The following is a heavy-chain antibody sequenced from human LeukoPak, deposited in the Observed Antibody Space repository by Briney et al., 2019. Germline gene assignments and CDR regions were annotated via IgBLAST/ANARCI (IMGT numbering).Heavy chain of an antibody. D-gene: IGHD2-2*01. J-gene: IGHJ5*02. CDR3: ARRLTQYDCFDP. CDR1: GDSVFSNSS. Sequence: SQTLSLTCAISGDSVFSNSSWNWIRQSPSRGLEWLGRTYYRSTWCNDYAVSVRGRITVNPDTSKNQFSLHLNSVTPEDTAVYYCARRLTQYDCFDPWGQGILVTVSS. CDR2: TYYRSTWCN. V-gene: IGHV6-1*01.